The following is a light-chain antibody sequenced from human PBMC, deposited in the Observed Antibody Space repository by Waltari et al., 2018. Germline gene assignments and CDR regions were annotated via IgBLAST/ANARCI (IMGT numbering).Light chain of an antibody. J-gene: IGKJ5*01. CDR2: TAS. Sequence: DIQLTQSPSFLSASVGDRVTITCRASQDISSYLSWYQQKPGKAPNLLIYTASTLQSGVPSRFSGSRSGTEFTLTISSLQPEDFATYYCQQLNSYPLTFGQGTRL. CDR1: QDISSY. V-gene: IGKV1-9*01. CDR3: QQLNSYPLT.